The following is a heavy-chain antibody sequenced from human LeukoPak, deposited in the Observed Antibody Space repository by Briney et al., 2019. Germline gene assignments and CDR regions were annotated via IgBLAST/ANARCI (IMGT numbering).Heavy chain of an antibody. Sequence: SQTLSLTCAISGDSVSSNSAAWNWIRQSPSRGLEWLGRTYYRSKWYNDYAVSVKSRITINPDTSKNQFSLQLNSVTPEDTAVYYCARTLSGSYYSGHAFDIWGQGTMVTVSS. V-gene: IGHV6-1*01. CDR2: TYYRSKWYN. J-gene: IGHJ3*02. CDR3: ARTLSGSYYSGHAFDI. D-gene: IGHD1-26*01. CDR1: GDSVSSNSAA.